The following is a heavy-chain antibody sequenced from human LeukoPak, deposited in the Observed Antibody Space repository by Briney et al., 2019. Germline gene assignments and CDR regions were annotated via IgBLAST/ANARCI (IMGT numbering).Heavy chain of an antibody. CDR2: IYYSGTT. J-gene: IGHJ3*02. D-gene: IGHD3-3*01. CDR3: ARHRYYDSWVHTGAFDI. CDR1: GDSITSRTYY. Sequence: SETLSLTCTVTGDSITSRTYYWAWIRQPAGQGLEWIGTIYYSGTTYYNPSLKSRVTISLDMSSNQLSLGLTSVIAMDTAIYYCARHRYYDSWVHTGAFDIWGHGTTVTVSS. V-gene: IGHV4-39*01.